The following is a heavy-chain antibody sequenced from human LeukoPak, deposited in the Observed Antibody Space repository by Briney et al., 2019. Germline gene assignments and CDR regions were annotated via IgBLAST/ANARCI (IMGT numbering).Heavy chain of an antibody. CDR1: GYTFTDYY. Sequence: ASVKVSCKTSGYTFTDYYMHWVRQAPGQGLEWMGWINPNSGGTNYAQKFQGRVTMTRDTSISTAYMELSRLRSDDTAVYYCARDPGYCTNGVCPDWGQGTLVTVSS. J-gene: IGHJ4*02. CDR2: INPNSGGT. CDR3: ARDPGYCTNGVCPD. V-gene: IGHV1-2*02. D-gene: IGHD2-8*01.